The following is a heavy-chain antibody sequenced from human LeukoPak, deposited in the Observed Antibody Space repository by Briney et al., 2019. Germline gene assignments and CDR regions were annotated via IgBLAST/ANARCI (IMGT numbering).Heavy chain of an antibody. J-gene: IGHJ4*02. CDR3: ARDHGSSWLDY. Sequence: PGGSLRLSCAASGVTFSSFWMTWVRQAPGKGLEWVANIKQDGSEEYYVDSVKGRFTISRDNAKNPLYLQMNSLRAEDTAVYYCARDHGSSWLDYWGQGTLVTVSS. D-gene: IGHD1-26*01. CDR1: GVTFSSFW. V-gene: IGHV3-7*04. CDR2: IKQDGSEE.